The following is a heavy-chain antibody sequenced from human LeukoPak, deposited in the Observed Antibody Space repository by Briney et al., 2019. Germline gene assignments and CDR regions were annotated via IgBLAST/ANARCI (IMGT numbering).Heavy chain of an antibody. Sequence: GESLKISCKGSGYSFTNYWIGWVRQMPGKRLEWMGIIYPGDSDTRYSPSFQGQVTISADKSITTAYLQWSSLKASDTAMYYCARLDYGDSHRYFDYWGQGTLVTVSS. J-gene: IGHJ4*02. CDR3: ARLDYGDSHRYFDY. CDR2: IYPGDSDT. CDR1: GYSFTNYW. D-gene: IGHD4-17*01. V-gene: IGHV5-51*01.